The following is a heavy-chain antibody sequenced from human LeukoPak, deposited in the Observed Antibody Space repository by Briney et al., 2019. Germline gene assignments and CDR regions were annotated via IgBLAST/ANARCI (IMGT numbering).Heavy chain of an antibody. V-gene: IGHV3-9*01. J-gene: IGHJ6*03. CDR2: ISWNSGSI. D-gene: IGHD3-10*01. CDR3: AKDFYGSGSYLGLSYMDV. CDR1: GFTFSSYE. Sequence: GGSLRLSCAASGFTFSSYEMNWVRQAPGKGLEWVSDISWNSGSIGYADSVKGRFTISRDNAKNSLYLQMNSLRAEDTALYYCAKDFYGSGSYLGLSYMDVWGKGTTVTISS.